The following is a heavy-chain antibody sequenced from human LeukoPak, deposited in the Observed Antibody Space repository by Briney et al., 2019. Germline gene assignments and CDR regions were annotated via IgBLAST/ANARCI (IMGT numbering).Heavy chain of an antibody. V-gene: IGHV3-30-3*01. J-gene: IGHJ6*02. D-gene: IGHD4-17*01. CDR1: GFTFSSYA. Sequence: GGSLRLSCAASGFTFSSYAMHWVRQAPGNGLEWVAVISYDGSNKYYADSVKGRFTISRDNSKNTLYLQMNSLRAEDTAVYYCARDLTVTTPYYYYGLDVWGHGTTVTVSS. CDR2: ISYDGSNK. CDR3: ARDLTVTTPYYYYGLDV.